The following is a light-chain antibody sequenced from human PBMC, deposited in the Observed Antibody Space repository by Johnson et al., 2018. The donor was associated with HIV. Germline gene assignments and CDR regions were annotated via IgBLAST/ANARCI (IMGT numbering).Light chain of an antibody. CDR3: GTWDSSLSAPYV. Sequence: QSVLTQPPSVSAAPGQKVSISCSGSSSNIGDNYVSWYQQVPGTAPKLLIYEDTKRPSGIPDRFSGSKSGKSATLGITGLQTGDEADYYCGTWDSSLSAPYVFGTGTKVTVL. J-gene: IGLJ1*01. CDR2: EDT. CDR1: SSNIGDNY. V-gene: IGLV1-51*02.